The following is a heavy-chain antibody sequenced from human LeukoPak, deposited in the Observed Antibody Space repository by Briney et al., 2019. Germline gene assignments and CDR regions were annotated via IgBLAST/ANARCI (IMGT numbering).Heavy chain of an antibody. CDR1: GGSISSYY. Sequence: SETLSLTCTVSGGSISSYYWSWIRQPPGKGLEWIGYIYYSGSTNYNPSLKSRVTISVDTSKNQFSLKLSSVTAADTAVYYCARDKNYYDSSGRTNWFDPWGQGTLVTVSS. V-gene: IGHV4-59*12. CDR3: ARDKNYYDSSGRTNWFDP. J-gene: IGHJ5*02. D-gene: IGHD3-22*01. CDR2: IYYSGST.